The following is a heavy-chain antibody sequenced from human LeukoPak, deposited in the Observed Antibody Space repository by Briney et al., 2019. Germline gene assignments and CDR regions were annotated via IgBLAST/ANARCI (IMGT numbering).Heavy chain of an antibody. D-gene: IGHD3-3*02. J-gene: IGHJ6*03. CDR3: ARGKLGYYYYHMDA. CDR2: IIPIYGTP. Sequence: SVKVSCKGSGDTLSGYAISWVRQAPGQGLEWMEGIIPIYGTPHSAQKFQGRVKITTDESTSTAFIDLSSLTSEDTAVYYCARGKLGYYYYHMDAWGKGTTVTVSS. V-gene: IGHV1-69*05. CDR1: GDTLSGYA.